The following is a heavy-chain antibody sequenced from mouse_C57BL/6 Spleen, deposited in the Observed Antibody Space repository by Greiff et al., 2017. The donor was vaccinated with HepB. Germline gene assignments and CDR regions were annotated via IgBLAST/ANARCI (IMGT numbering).Heavy chain of an antibody. CDR2: IYPSDSET. Sequence: QVQLQQPGAELVRPGSSVKLSCKASGYTFTSYWMDWVKQRPGQGLEWIGNIYPSDSETHYNQKFKDKATLTVDKSSSTAYMQLSSLTSEDSAVYYGARRIGIGGSSSGGGYFDYWGQGTTLTVSS. CDR1: GYTFTSYW. J-gene: IGHJ2*01. V-gene: IGHV1-61*01. CDR3: ARRIGIGGSSSGGGYFDY. D-gene: IGHD1-1*01.